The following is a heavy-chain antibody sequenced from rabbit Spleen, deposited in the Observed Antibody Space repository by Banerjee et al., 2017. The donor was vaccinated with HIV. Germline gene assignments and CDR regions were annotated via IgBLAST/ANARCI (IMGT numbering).Heavy chain of an antibody. J-gene: IGHJ4*01. D-gene: IGHD7-1*01. CDR2: IDPVFGIT. V-gene: IGHV1S7*01. CDR3: ARGYAYGYPAYAYGTSYFNL. Sequence: HLKESGGGLVQPGGSLKLSCKASGFTLSSYYMNWVRQAPGKGLEWIGYIDPVFGITYYANWVNGRFSISRENAQNTVFLQMTSLTAADTTTYFCARGYAYGYPAYAYGTSYFNLWGQGTLVTVS. CDR1: GFTLSSYY.